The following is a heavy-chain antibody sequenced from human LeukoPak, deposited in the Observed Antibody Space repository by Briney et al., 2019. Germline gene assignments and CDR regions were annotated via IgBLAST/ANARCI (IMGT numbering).Heavy chain of an antibody. V-gene: IGHV1-69*13. D-gene: IGHD4-17*01. CDR1: GGTFSSYT. J-gene: IGHJ6*03. CDR3: ARSAASTVTTLILDMDV. CDR2: IIPIFGTA. Sequence: SVKVSCKASGGTFSSYTISWVRQAPGQGLEWMGGIIPIFGTANYAQKFQGRVTITADESTSTAYMELSSLRSEDTAVYYCARSAASTVTTLILDMDVWGKGTTVTVSS.